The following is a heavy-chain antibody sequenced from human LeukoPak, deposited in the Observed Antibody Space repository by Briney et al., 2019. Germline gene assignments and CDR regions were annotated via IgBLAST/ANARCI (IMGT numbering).Heavy chain of an antibody. CDR2: IHTNTGNP. J-gene: IGHJ3*02. CDR1: GYTFTTYA. V-gene: IGHV7-4-1*02. CDR3: AEYRRHYYDSSGYYYEQIPYDAFDI. Sequence: ASVKVSCKASGYTFTTYAVNWVRQAPGQGLEWVGWIHTNTGNPTYAQAFTGRLDFSLDTSVSTAYLQISSLKAEDTAVYYCAEYRRHYYDSSGYYYEQIPYDAFDIWGQGTMVTVSS. D-gene: IGHD3-22*01.